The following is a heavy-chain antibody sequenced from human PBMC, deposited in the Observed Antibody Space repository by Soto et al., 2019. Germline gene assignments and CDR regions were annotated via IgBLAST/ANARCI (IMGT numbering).Heavy chain of an antibody. CDR2: ILVGGST. CDR3: AKATATGGGAFDI. J-gene: IGHJ3*02. V-gene: IGHV3-23*01. CDR1: GVTCVSYG. Sequence: XGSRRLACAADGVTCVSYGIGWVRQAPGKGLEWVSTILVGGSTHYPDSVKGRFTISRDNSKNTVFLQMNSLTAGDTAVYYCAKATATGGGAFDICGQGPMVTVSS. D-gene: IGHD2-8*02.